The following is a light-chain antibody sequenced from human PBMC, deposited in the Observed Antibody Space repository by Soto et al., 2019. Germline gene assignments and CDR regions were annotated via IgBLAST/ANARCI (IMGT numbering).Light chain of an antibody. V-gene: IGLV2-14*01. J-gene: IGLJ1*01. CDR1: SSDVGRYNY. CDR2: EVS. Sequence: QSVLAHPASVSWSPGQSITISCTGTSSDVGRYNYVAWYQQHPGKAPKVLIFEVSNRPSGASSRFSGSKSGNTASLNISGLQAEDEADYYCSSYATSSTLVFGTGTKVTVL. CDR3: SSYATSSTLV.